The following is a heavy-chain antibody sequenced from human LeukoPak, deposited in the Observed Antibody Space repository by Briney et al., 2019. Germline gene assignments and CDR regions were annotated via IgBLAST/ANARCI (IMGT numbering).Heavy chain of an antibody. Sequence: GRSLRLSCAASGFTFDDYAMHWVRQAPGKGLEWVSGISWNSGSIGYADSVKGRFTISRDNAKNSLYLQMNSLRAEDTALFYCAIDMGLRSSSSPLDYWGQGTLVTVSS. CDR2: ISWNSGSI. CDR1: GFTFDDYA. D-gene: IGHD6-13*01. V-gene: IGHV3-9*01. J-gene: IGHJ4*02. CDR3: AIDMGLRSSSSPLDY.